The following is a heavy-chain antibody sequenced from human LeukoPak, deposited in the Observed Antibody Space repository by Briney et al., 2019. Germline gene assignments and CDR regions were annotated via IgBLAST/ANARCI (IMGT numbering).Heavy chain of an antibody. CDR1: GGSFSGYY. CDR2: INHSGST. Sequence: PSETLSLTCAVYGGSFSGYYWSWIRQPPGKGLEWIGEINHSGSTNYNPSLKSRVTISVDTSKNQFSLKLSSVTAADTAVYYCASPPEWDCSSTSCYGWPGDYWGQGTLVTVSS. J-gene: IGHJ4*02. V-gene: IGHV4-34*01. D-gene: IGHD2-2*01. CDR3: ASPPEWDCSSTSCYGWPGDY.